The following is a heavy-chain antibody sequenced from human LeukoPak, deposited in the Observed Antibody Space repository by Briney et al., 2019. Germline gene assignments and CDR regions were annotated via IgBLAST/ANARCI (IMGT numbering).Heavy chain of an antibody. D-gene: IGHD3-10*01. V-gene: IGHV1-18*01. J-gene: IGHJ4*02. CDR3: ARDFYYGSGSLFDY. CDR1: GGTFSSYA. Sequence: ASVKVSCKASGGTFSSYAISWVRQAPGQGLEWMGWISTYNGNTNYAQKLQGRVTMTTDTSTSTAYMELRSLRSDDTAVYYCARDFYYGSGSLFDYWGQGTLVTVSS. CDR2: ISTYNGNT.